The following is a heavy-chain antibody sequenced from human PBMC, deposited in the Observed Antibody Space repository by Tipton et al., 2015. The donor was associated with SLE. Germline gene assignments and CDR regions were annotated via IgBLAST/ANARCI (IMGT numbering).Heavy chain of an antibody. V-gene: IGHV4-34*01. CDR3: ARVRGGSGAFDI. D-gene: IGHD3-10*01. CDR1: GGSFSGYY. CDR2: INHSGST. J-gene: IGHJ3*02. Sequence: TLSLTCAVYGGSFSGYYWSWIRQPPGKGLEWIGEINHSGSTNYNPSLKSRVTIPVDTSKNQFSLKLSSVTAADTAVYYCARVRGGSGAFDIWGQGTMVTVSS.